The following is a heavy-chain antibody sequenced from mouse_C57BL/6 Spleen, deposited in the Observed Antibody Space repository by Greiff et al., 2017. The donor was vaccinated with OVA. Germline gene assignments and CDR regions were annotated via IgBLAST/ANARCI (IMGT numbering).Heavy chain of an antibody. Sequence: VQLKQSGGGLVQPKGSLKLSCAASGFSFNTYAMNWVRQAPGKGLEWVARIRSKSNNYATYYADSVKDRFTISRDDSESMLYLQMNNLKTEDTAMYYCVRHKLYYDYDEGAMDYWGQGTSVTVSS. J-gene: IGHJ4*01. D-gene: IGHD2-4*01. CDR3: VRHKLYYDYDEGAMDY. CDR1: GFSFNTYA. V-gene: IGHV10-1*01. CDR2: IRSKSNNYAT.